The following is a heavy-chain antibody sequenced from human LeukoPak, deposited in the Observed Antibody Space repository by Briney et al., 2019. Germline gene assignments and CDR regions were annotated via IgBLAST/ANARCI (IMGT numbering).Heavy chain of an antibody. J-gene: IGHJ6*03. Sequence: ASVKVSCKASGGTFSSYAMSWVRQAPGQGLEWMGGIIPIFGTANYAQKFQGRVTITADESTSTAYMELSSLRSEDTAVYYCARDWGDSSSLLSHYYYMDVWGKGTTVTVSS. CDR1: GGTFSSYA. D-gene: IGHD6-6*01. CDR2: IIPIFGTA. CDR3: ARDWGDSSSLLSHYYYMDV. V-gene: IGHV1-69*13.